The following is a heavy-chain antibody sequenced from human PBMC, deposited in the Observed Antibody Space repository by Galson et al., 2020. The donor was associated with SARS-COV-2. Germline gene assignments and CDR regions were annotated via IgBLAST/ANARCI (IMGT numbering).Heavy chain of an antibody. Sequence: VGSLRLSCAASGFTFSSYGMHWVRQAPGKGLEWVAVIWYDGSNKYYADSVKGRFTISRDNSKNTLYLQMNSLRAEDTAVYYCASEVPVVGADDAFDIWGQGAMGTVSS. J-gene: IGHJ3*02. CDR3: ASEVPVVGADDAFDI. V-gene: IGHV3-33*01. D-gene: IGHD2-2*01. CDR2: IWYDGSNK. CDR1: GFTFSSYG.